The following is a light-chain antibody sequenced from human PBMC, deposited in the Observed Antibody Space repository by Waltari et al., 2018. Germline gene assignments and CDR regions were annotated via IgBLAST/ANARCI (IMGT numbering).Light chain of an antibody. CDR1: SRRSYY. J-gene: IGLJ1*01. V-gene: IGLV3-19*01. CDR2: GQN. CDR3: SSRDSGAHRHV. Sequence: SSELTQDPAVSVALGQTVRNTCQGESRRSYYATWYQQKAGQAPILVIYGQNNRPSGIPDRFSGSYSGRTASLTITGAQAEDEADYYCSSRDSGAHRHVFGTGTKVTVL.